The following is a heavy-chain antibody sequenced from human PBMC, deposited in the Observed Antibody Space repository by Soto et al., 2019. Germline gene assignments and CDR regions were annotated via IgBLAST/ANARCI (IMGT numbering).Heavy chain of an antibody. D-gene: IGHD6-13*01. CDR2: ISGSGGGT. Sequence: EVQLLESGGGLVQPGGSLRLSCAASGFSFSSYAMNWVRQAPGKGLEWVSGISGSGGGTNYADSVKGRFTISRDNSKNTLYLQMNSLRAEDTAVYYCAKDHHISSWYYFDYWGQGTLVTVSS. V-gene: IGHV3-23*01. J-gene: IGHJ4*02. CDR1: GFSFSSYA. CDR3: AKDHHISSWYYFDY.